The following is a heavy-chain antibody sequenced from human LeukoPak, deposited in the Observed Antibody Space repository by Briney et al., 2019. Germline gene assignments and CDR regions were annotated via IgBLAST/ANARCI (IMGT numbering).Heavy chain of an antibody. D-gene: IGHD3-10*01. Sequence: GSLRLSCVASGFTFSSYAMTWVRQAPGKGLAWVSVISGSGGSTYYADSVKGRFTISRDNSKNTLYLQMNSLRAEDTAVYYCAKEMVRGRGYWGQGTLVTVSS. CDR2: ISGSGGST. CDR1: GFTFSSYA. CDR3: AKEMVRGRGY. V-gene: IGHV3-23*01. J-gene: IGHJ4*02.